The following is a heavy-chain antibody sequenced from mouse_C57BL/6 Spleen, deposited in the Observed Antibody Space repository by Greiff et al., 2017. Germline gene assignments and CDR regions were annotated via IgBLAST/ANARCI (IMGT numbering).Heavy chain of an antibody. J-gene: IGHJ4*01. CDR3: ASIYYDYYYAMDY. CDR1: GFSLTSYG. CDR2: IWSGGST. V-gene: IGHV2-4*01. Sequence: VKLVESGPGLVQPSQSLSITCTVSGFSLTSYGVHWVRQPPGKGLEWLGVIWSGGSTDYNAAFISRLSISKDNSKSQVFFKMNSLQADDTAIYYYASIYYDYYYAMDYWGQGTSVTVSS. D-gene: IGHD2-4*01.